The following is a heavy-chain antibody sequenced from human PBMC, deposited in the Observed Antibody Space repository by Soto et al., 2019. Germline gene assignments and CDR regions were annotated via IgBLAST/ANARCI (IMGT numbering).Heavy chain of an antibody. V-gene: IGHV4-31*03. J-gene: IGHJ5*02. CDR3: ATGDYYGSGTDQA. D-gene: IGHD3-10*01. Sequence: PSETLSLTCTVSGGSISSGGYYWSWIRQHPGKGLEWIGYIYYSGSTYYNPSLKSRVTISVDTSKNQFSLKLSSVTAADTAVYYCATGDYYGSGTDQAWGQGTLVTVSS. CDR1: GGSISSGGYY. CDR2: IYYSGST.